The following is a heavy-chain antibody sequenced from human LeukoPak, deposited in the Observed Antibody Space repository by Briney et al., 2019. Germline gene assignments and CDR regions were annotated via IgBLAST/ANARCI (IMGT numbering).Heavy chain of an antibody. J-gene: IGHJ4*02. CDR1: GGSISSGDYY. CDR2: IYYSGST. V-gene: IGHV4-30-4*08. CDR3: AMMPPGPTMIVVVPV. D-gene: IGHD3-22*01. Sequence: PSETLSPTCTVSGGSISSGDYYWSWIRQPPGKGLEWIGYIYYSGSTYYNPSLKSRVTISVDTSKNQFSLKLSSATAADTAVYYCAMMPPGPTMIVVVPVWGQGTLVTVSS.